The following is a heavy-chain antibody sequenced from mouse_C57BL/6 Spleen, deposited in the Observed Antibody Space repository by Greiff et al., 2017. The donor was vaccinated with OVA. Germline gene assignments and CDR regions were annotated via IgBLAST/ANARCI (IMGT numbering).Heavy chain of an antibody. CDR2: INPSNGGT. J-gene: IGHJ4*01. CDR1: GYTFTSYW. Sequence: VQLQQPGTELVKPGASVKLSCKASGYTFTSYWMHWVKQRPGQGLEWIGNINPSNGGTNYNEKFKSKATLTVDKSSSTAYMQLSSLTSEDSAVYDGARGDYGTPYAMDYWGQGTSVTVSS. V-gene: IGHV1-53*01. D-gene: IGHD1-1*01. CDR3: ARGDYGTPYAMDY.